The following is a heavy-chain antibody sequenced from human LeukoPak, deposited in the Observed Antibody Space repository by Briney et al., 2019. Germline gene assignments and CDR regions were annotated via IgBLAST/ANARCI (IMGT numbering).Heavy chain of an antibody. CDR2: IYYSGST. V-gene: IGHV4-59*01. CDR3: ARYLRTSSTYYMDV. Sequence: SETLSLTCTVSGASISGYYWSWVRQPPGKELEWIGYIYYSGSTNYNPSFKSRVTMSVDASKNQFSLNLRSLTAADTAVYHCARYLRTSSTYYMDVWGKGTTVTVSS. J-gene: IGHJ6*03. CDR1: GASISGYY.